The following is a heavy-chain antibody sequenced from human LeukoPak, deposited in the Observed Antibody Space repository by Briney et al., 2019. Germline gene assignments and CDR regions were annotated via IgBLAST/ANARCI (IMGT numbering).Heavy chain of an antibody. V-gene: IGHV1-69*05. J-gene: IGHJ3*02. CDR3: QSPQGAFDI. CDR1: GGTFISYA. CDR2: IIPIFGTA. Sequence: EASVKVSCKASGGTFISYAISWVRQAPGQGLEWMGGIIPIFGTANYAQKFQGRVTITTDESTSTAYMELSSLRSEDTAVYYCQSPQGAFDIWGQGTMVTVSS.